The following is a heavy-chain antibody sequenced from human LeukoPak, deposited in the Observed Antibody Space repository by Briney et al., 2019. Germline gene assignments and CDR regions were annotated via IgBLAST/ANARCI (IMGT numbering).Heavy chain of an antibody. D-gene: IGHD1-1*01. CDR1: GFTVSSNY. Sequence: GGSLRLSCAASGFTVSSNYMSWVRQAPGKGLEWVSVIYRGGSTYYADSLQGRFTISRDNSKYTLDLQMRSLRVEDTAVYYCATGWNDAFDIWGQGTMVTVSS. CDR2: IYRGGST. CDR3: ATGWNDAFDI. J-gene: IGHJ3*02. V-gene: IGHV3-53*01.